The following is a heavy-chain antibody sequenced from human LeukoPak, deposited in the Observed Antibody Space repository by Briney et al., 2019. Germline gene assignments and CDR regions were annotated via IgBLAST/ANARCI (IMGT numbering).Heavy chain of an antibody. CDR1: GFTFTSHG. V-gene: IGHV3-21*01. CDR3: ARVDNNGLYSEYFDH. D-gene: IGHD6-19*01. CDR2: ITSTSSYI. J-gene: IGHJ1*01. Sequence: GGSLRLSCVASGFTFTSHGMNWVRQAPGKGLEWVSSITSTSSYIYYGDSVKGRFTTSRDNAKNSLFLQMHSLRAEDTAVYYCARVDNNGLYSEYFDHWGRGTLVTVSS.